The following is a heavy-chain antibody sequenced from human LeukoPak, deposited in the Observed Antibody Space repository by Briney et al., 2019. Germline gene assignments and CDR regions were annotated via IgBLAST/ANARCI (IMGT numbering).Heavy chain of an antibody. Sequence: GGSLRLSCAASGFTFNNYWMTWVRQAPGKGLEWVANIRQDGNEKNYVASVKGRFTISRDNAKNSLYLQMNSLRAGDTAIYYCARDPPISEADYWGQGTLVTVSS. CDR3: ARDPPISEADY. V-gene: IGHV3-7*03. D-gene: IGHD2-21*01. CDR2: IRQDGNEK. J-gene: IGHJ4*02. CDR1: GFTFNNYW.